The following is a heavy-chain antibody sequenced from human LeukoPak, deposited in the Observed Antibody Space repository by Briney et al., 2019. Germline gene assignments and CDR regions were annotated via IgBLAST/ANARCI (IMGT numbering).Heavy chain of an antibody. CDR1: GFTFSSYA. D-gene: IGHD3-3*01. CDR3: EKSRSGYSPQYYFDY. V-gene: IGHV3-23*01. Sequence: PGGSLRLSCAASGFTFSSYAMSWVRQAPGKGLEWVSAISGSGGSTYYADSVKGRFTISRDNSKNTLYLQMNSLRAEDTAVYYCEKSRSGYSPQYYFDYWGQGTLVTVSS. CDR2: ISGSGGST. J-gene: IGHJ4*02.